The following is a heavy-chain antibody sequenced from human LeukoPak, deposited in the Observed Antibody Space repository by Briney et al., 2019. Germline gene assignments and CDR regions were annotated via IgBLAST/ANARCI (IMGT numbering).Heavy chain of an antibody. CDR2: ISVYNGNT. V-gene: IGHV1-18*01. CDR1: GYTFSNYG. D-gene: IGHD3-22*01. Sequence: ASVKVSCKASGYTFSNYGIAWVRQAPGQGLEWVGWISVYNGNTNYPRNLQGRVTMTTDTSTRTAYMELRSLRSDDTAVYYCARGPKWLLRSRYFDYWGQGTLVTVSS. CDR3: ARGPKWLLRSRYFDY. J-gene: IGHJ4*02.